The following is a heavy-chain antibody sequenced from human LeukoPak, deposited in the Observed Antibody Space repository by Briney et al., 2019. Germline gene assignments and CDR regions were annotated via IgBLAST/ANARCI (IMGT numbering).Heavy chain of an antibody. CDR2: ISGSGGST. J-gene: IGHJ1*01. CDR3: AKDRWEVLEDSLYFQH. V-gene: IGHV3-23*01. D-gene: IGHD1-26*01. Sequence: PGGSLRLSCAASGFTFSSYAMSWVRQAPGRGLEWVSAISGSGGSTYYADSVKGRFTISRDNSKNTLYLQMNSLRAEDTAVYYCAKDRWEVLEDSLYFQHLGQGTLVTVSS. CDR1: GFTFSSYA.